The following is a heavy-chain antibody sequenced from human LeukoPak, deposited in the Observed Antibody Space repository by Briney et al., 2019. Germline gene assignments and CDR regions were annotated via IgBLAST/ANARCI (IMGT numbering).Heavy chain of an antibody. CDR2: IKEDGTYT. V-gene: IGHV3-74*01. D-gene: IGHD3-3*01. CDR3: ARNFCMGIPPGDGFDH. CDR1: GFTFGHHW. Sequence: GGSLRLSCAASGFTFGHHWMHWVRQVLGEGLVWVSRIKEDGTYTSYADSVKGRFTISRDNAKNTLYLQMNSLRAEDTDVYYWARNFCMGIPPGDGFDHWGQGTLVTVSS. J-gene: IGHJ4*02.